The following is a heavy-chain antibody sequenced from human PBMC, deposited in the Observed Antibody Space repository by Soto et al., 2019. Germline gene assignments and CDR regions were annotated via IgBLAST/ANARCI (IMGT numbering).Heavy chain of an antibody. CDR3: ARDFDDIVVVVAAMTPYYYYYGMDV. J-gene: IGHJ6*02. Sequence: GGSLRLSCAASGFTFSSYAMHWVRQAPGKGLEWVAVISYDGSNKYYADSGKGRFTISRDNSKNTLYVQMNSLRAEDTAVYYCARDFDDIVVVVAAMTPYYYYYGMDVWGQGTTVTVSS. D-gene: IGHD2-15*01. V-gene: IGHV3-30-3*01. CDR2: ISYDGSNK. CDR1: GFTFSSYA.